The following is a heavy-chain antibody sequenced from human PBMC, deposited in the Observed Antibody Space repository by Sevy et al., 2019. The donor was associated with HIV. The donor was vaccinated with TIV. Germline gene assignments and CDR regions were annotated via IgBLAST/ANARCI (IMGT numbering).Heavy chain of an antibody. CDR1: GFTFSSYW. CDR3: ASLPGIAAAGLGYDAFDI. CDR2: IKQDGSEK. D-gene: IGHD6-13*01. V-gene: IGHV3-7*03. J-gene: IGHJ3*02. Sequence: GGSLRLSCAASGFTFSSYWMSWVRQAPGKGLEWVANIKQDGSEKYCVDSVKGRFTISRDNAKNSLYLQMNSLRAEDTAVYYCASLPGIAAAGLGYDAFDIWGQGTMVTVSS.